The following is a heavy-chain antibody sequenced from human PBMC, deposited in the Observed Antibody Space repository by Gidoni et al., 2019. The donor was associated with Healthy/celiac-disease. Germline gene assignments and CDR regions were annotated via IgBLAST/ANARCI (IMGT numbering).Heavy chain of an antibody. V-gene: IGHV2-26*01. D-gene: IGHD4-17*01. J-gene: IGHJ4*02. CDR1: GFSLSNARLG. CDR3: ARIRSGGDYYFDY. CDR2: IFSNDEK. Sequence: QVTLKESGPVLVKPPETLTLTCTVSGFSLSNARLGVSWIRQPPGKALEWLAHIFSNDEKSYSTSLKSMLTISKDTSKSQVVLTMTNMDPVDTATYYCARIRSGGDYYFDYWGQGTLVTVSS.